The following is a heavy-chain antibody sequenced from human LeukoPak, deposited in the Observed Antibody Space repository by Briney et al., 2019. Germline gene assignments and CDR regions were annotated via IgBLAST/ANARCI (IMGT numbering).Heavy chain of an antibody. D-gene: IGHD3-22*01. CDR3: ATGVYYYDSSGYSQFDY. V-gene: IGHV1-24*01. Sequence: ASVKVSCKVSGYTLTELSMHWVRQAPGKGLEWMGGFDPEDGETIYAQKFQGRVTMTEDTSTDTAYMELGSLRSEDTAVYYCATGVYYYDSSGYSQFDYWGQGTLVTVPS. J-gene: IGHJ4*02. CDR2: FDPEDGET. CDR1: GYTLTELS.